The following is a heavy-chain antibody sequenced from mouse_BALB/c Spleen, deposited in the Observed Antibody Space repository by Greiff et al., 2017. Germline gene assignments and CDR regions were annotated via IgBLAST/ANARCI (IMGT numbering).Heavy chain of an antibody. D-gene: IGHD4-1*01. J-gene: IGHJ4*01. CDR1: GYTFTSYW. CDR3: ARGTGPYAMDY. V-gene: IGHV1-87*01. CDR2: IYPGDGDT. Sequence: VQLQQSGAELARPGASVKLSCKASGYTFTSYWMQWVKQRPGQGLEWIGAIYPGDGDTRYTQKFKGKATLTADKSSSTAYMQLSSLASEDSAVYYCARGTGPYAMDYWGQGTSVTVSS.